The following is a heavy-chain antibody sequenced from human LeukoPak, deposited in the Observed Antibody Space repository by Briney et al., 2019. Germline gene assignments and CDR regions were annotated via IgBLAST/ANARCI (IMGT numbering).Heavy chain of an antibody. D-gene: IGHD6-19*01. J-gene: IGHJ4*02. Sequence: GGTLRLSCAASGFSFSSYGMSWVRQAPGKGLEWVSGISGSGASTYYADSVKGRFTISRDNSKNTLYLQMNSLRAEDTALYYCARESGIAVAVGLDYWGQGTLVTVSS. CDR2: ISGSGAST. CDR1: GFSFSSYG. V-gene: IGHV3-23*01. CDR3: ARESGIAVAVGLDY.